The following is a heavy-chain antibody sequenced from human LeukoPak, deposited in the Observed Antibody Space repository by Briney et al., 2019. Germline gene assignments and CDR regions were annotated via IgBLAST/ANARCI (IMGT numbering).Heavy chain of an antibody. J-gene: IGHJ4*02. CDR2: IPSGGGT. CDR3: AKSPGGRHHN. V-gene: IGHV3-23*01. Sequence: GGSLRLSCAASGFTFSTYGMSWVRQAPGKGLQWVSTIPSGGGTYYADSVKGRFTISRDNSKNTLYLQMNSLRAEDTAVYYCAKSPGGRHHNWGQGTLVTVSS. CDR1: GFTFSTYG. D-gene: IGHD3-16*01.